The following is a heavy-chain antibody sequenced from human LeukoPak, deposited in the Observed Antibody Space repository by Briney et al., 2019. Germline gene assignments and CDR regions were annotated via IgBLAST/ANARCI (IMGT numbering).Heavy chain of an antibody. CDR2: IIPIFGTA. V-gene: IGHV1-69*06. CDR3: ARVYDSSGYYHLAFDY. J-gene: IGHJ4*02. D-gene: IGHD3-22*01. Sequence: ASVKLSCKASGGTFSSYAISWVRQAPGQGLEWMGGIIPIFGTANYAQKFQGRVTITADKSTSTDYMELSSLRSDDTAVHYCARVYDSSGYYHLAFDYWGQGTLVTVSS. CDR1: GGTFSSYA.